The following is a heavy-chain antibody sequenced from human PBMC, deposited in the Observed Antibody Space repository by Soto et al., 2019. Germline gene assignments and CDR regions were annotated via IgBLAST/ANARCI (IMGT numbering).Heavy chain of an antibody. CDR1: GFTVISNY. V-gene: IGHV3-53*01. Sequence: PGGSLRLSCAASGFTVISNYMSWVRQAPGKGLEWVSVIYSGGSTYYADSVKGRFTISRDNSKNTLYLQMNSLRAEDTAVYYCARATATAIPGFDYWGQGTLVTVSS. CDR2: IYSGGST. CDR3: ARATATAIPGFDY. J-gene: IGHJ4*02. D-gene: IGHD2-21*02.